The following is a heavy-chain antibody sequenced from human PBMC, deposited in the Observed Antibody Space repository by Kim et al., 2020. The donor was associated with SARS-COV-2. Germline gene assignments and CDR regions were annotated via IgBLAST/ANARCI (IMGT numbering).Heavy chain of an antibody. D-gene: IGHD6-19*01. CDR1: GGSISSSSYY. V-gene: IGHV4-39*01. CDR3: ARPSHSQWLVRLSAFDI. CDR2: IYYSGST. J-gene: IGHJ3*02. Sequence: SETLSLTCTVSGGSISSSSYYWGWIRQPPGKGLEWIGSIYYSGSTYYNPSLKSRVTISVDTSKNQFSLKLSSVTAADTAVYYCARPSHSQWLVRLSAFDIWGQGTMVTVSS.